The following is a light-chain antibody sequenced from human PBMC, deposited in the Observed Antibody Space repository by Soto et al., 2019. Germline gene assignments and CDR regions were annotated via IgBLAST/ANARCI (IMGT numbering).Light chain of an antibody. CDR2: EVS. Sequence: QSGLTQPASVSGSTGQTITISCTGTSSDVGGYNYVSWYQQHPGKAPKLMIYEVSNRPSGVSNRFSGSKSGNTASLTISGLQAEDEADYYCSSYTSSSTPVFGTGSKVTVL. J-gene: IGLJ1*01. CDR1: SSDVGGYNY. V-gene: IGLV2-14*01. CDR3: SSYTSSSTPV.